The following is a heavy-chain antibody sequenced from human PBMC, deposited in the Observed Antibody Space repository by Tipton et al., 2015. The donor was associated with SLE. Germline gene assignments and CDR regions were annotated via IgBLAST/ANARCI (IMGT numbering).Heavy chain of an antibody. D-gene: IGHD1-1*01. CDR2: FSYSGIT. CDR1: GASISGREFY. J-gene: IGHJ5*02. Sequence: TLSLTCTVSGASISGREFYWGWIRQPPGKGLEWIGTFSYSGITYYNPSLKSRVTISGHTSKNQFSLRLTSMTDADTAVYYCGRHWIVPTADPLDPWGQGALVTVSS. V-gene: IGHV4-39*07. CDR3: GRHWIVPTADPLDP.